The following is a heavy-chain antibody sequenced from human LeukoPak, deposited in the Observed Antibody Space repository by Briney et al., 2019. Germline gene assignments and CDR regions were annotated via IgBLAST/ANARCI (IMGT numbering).Heavy chain of an antibody. J-gene: IGHJ4*02. CDR2: IYCSGSA. V-gene: IGHV4-30-4*08. D-gene: IGHD6-6*01. CDR1: GGSISSGDYY. Sequence: SQTLSLTCTVSGGSISSGDYYWIRLPPPPGKGLEWIGYIYCSGSAYYDPSLKSRVTISVDTSKNQFSLKLSSVAAADTAVYYCARASEGQTDYWGQGTLVTVSS. CDR3: ARASEGQTDY.